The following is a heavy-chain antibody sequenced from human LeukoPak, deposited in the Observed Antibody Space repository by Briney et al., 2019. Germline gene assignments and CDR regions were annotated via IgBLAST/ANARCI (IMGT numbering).Heavy chain of an antibody. J-gene: IGHJ4*02. CDR2: INRDGRTT. D-gene: IGHD3-22*01. CDR1: GFTLSSNW. Sequence: GGSLRLSCAASGFTLSSNWMHWVRRAPGKGLVWVSHINRDGRTTNYADSVKGRFTISRDNTKNTLYLQMNSLRVEDTAVYYCARGGDGSHYYRIDNCGQGTQVTVSS. CDR3: ARGGDGSHYYRIDN. V-gene: IGHV3-74*01.